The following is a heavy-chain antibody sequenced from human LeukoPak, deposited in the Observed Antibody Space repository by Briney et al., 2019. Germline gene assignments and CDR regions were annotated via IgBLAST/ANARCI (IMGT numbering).Heavy chain of an antibody. V-gene: IGHV3-49*04. CDR2: IRSKAYGGTT. D-gene: IGHD3-10*02. J-gene: IGHJ4*02. CDR1: GFTFGDYA. CDR3: TSGDYVRDYFDY. Sequence: GRSLRLSCTASGFTFGDYAMSWVRQAPGKGLEWVGFIRSKAYGGTTEYAASVKGRFTISRDDSKSIAYLQMNSLKTEDTAVYYCTSGDYVRDYFDYWGQGILVTVSS.